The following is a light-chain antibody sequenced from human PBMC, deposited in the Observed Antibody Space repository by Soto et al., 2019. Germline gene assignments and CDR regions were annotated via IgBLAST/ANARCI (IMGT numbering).Light chain of an antibody. CDR2: WAS. CDR3: QQYYSTPRT. Sequence: DIVMTQSPDSLAVSLGERATINCKSSQRVLYSSKNNNYLAWYQQKPGQPPKLLIYWASTRESGVPDRFSGSGSGTDFTLTISSLQAEDVAVYYCQQYYSTPRTFGGGTKVEIK. V-gene: IGKV4-1*01. CDR1: QRVLYSSKNNNY. J-gene: IGKJ4*01.